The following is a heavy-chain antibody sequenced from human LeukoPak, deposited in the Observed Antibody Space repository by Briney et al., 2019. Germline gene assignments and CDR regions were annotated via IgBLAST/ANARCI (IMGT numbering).Heavy chain of an antibody. CDR2: IYYSGST. Sequence: SETLSLTCTVSGGSISSSSYYWGWIRQPPGKGLEWIGSIYYSGSTYYNPSLKSRVTISVDTSKNQFSLKLSSVTAADTAVYYCARERHCSSTSCYRHYYYGMDVWGQGTTVTVSS. D-gene: IGHD2-2*01. V-gene: IGHV4-39*02. CDR1: GGSISSSSYY. CDR3: ARERHCSSTSCYRHYYYGMDV. J-gene: IGHJ6*02.